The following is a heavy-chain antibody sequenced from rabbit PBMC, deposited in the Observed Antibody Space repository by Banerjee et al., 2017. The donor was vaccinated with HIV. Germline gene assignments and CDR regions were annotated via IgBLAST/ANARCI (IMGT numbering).Heavy chain of an antibody. J-gene: IGHJ4*01. CDR1: GLDFSSNYW. V-gene: IGHV1S40*01. D-gene: IGHD4-1*01. CDR3: ARDLAGVIGWNFDL. CDR2: IYTGSSGST. Sequence: QSLEESGGDLVKPGASLTLTCKASGLDFSSNYWICWVRQAPGKGLEWIGCIYTGSSGSTYYASWAKGRFTISKTTSTTVTLQMTSLTGADTATYFCARDLAGVIGWNFDLWGQGTLVTVS.